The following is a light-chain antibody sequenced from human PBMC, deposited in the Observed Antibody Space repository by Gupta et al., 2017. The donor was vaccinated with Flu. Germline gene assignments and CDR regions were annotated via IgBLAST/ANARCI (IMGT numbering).Light chain of an antibody. CDR3: QHMDSTPYS. CDR2: AAS. Sequence: DIHMTQSVSCVAASVGHRVTITCRASKSISSYLNWYQQKAGKAPKLLIYAASRVQSGVPSRFSGSGSGTDFTLAISRLQPEDFATYSCQHMDSTPYSFGQGTKLEIK. J-gene: IGKJ2*03. CDR1: KSISSY. V-gene: IGKV1-39*01.